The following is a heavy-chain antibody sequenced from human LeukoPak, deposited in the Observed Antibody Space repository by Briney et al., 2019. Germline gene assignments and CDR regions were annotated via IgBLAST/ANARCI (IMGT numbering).Heavy chain of an antibody. J-gene: IGHJ4*02. CDR3: AKEKRTPPGFNY. CDR2: ISGSGGST. CDR1: GFTFSSYA. V-gene: IGHV3-23*01. D-gene: IGHD2-15*01. Sequence: GGSLRLSCAASGFTFSSYAMSWVRQAPGKGLEWVSAISGSGGSTHYADSVKGRFTIPRDNTKNTLYLQMNSLRAEDTAVYYCAKEKRTPPGFNYWGQGTLVTVSS.